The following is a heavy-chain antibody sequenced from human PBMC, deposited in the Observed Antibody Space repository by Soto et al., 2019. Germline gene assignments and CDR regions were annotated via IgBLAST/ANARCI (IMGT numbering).Heavy chain of an antibody. CDR1: GFSVGINY. CDR2: IYTGGST. CDR3: AKGNTMIVVVITRAFDAFDI. J-gene: IGHJ3*02. Sequence: GGSLRLSCEVSGFSVGINYMSWVLQAPWKGLEWVSVIYTGGSTYYADSVKGRFSISRDNAKNTLYLQMNSLRAEDTAVYYCAKGNTMIVVVITRAFDAFDIWGQGTMVTVSS. D-gene: IGHD3-22*01. V-gene: IGHV3-66*01.